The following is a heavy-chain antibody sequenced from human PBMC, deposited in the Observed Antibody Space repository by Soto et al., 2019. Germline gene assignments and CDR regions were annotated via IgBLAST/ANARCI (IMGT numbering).Heavy chain of an antibody. V-gene: IGHV3-11*06. Sequence: GGSLRLSCAASGFTFSDYYVSWIRQAPGKGLEWVSYISSSSSYTDYADSVKGRFTISRDNAKNSLYLQMNSLRAEDTAVYYCARIPLTGYSSSWYQTWFDPWGQGTLVTVSS. CDR1: GFTFSDYY. CDR3: ARIPLTGYSSSWYQTWFDP. D-gene: IGHD6-13*01. J-gene: IGHJ5*02. CDR2: ISSSSSYT.